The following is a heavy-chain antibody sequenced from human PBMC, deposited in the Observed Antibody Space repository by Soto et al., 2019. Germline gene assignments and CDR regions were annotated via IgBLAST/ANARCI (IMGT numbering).Heavy chain of an antibody. V-gene: IGHV1-69*01. CDR2: IIPIFGTA. Sequence: QVQLVQSGAEVKKPGSSVKVSCKASGGTFSSYAISWVRQAPGQGLEWMGGIIPIFGTANYAQKFQGRVTITADESTSTAYMELSCLRSEDTAVYYCARDRERIAARTYYYYGMDVWGQGTTVTVSS. J-gene: IGHJ6*02. D-gene: IGHD6-6*01. CDR3: ARDRERIAARTYYYYGMDV. CDR1: GGTFSSYA.